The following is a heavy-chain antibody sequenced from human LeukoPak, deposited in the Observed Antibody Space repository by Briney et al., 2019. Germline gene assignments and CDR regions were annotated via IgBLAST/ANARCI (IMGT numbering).Heavy chain of an antibody. J-gene: IGHJ4*02. V-gene: IGHV3-23*01. Sequence: GGSLRLSCAASGFTFSSYAMSWVRQAPGKGLEWVSAISGSGGSTYYADSVKGRFTISRDNSKNTLYLQMNSLRAEDTAVYYCAKEGGYNFWSGSKFDYWGQGTLVTVSS. CDR3: AKEGGYNFWSGSKFDY. CDR2: ISGSGGST. D-gene: IGHD3-3*01. CDR1: GFTFSSYA.